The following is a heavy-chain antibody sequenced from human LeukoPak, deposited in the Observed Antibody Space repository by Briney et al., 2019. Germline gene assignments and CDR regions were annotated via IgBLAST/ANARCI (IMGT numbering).Heavy chain of an antibody. CDR2: ISSSSSTI. CDR3: ARGSMHVYHLYTDY. D-gene: IGHD3-16*01. V-gene: IGHV3-48*01. CDR1: GFTFSSYS. Sequence: GGSLRLSCAASGFTFSSYSMNWVRQAPGKGLEWVSYISSSSSTIYYADSVKGRFTISRDNAKNSLYLQMNSLRVEDTAVYYCARGSMHVYHLYTDYWGQGTLVTVSS. J-gene: IGHJ4*02.